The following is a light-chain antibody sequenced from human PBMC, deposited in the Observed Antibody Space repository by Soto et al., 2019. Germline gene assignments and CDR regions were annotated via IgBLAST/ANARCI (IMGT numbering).Light chain of an antibody. Sequence: EIVVTQSPATLSVSPGERVTLSCRTSQSVYSNLAWYQQKPGQAPRLLISGASTRATGIPARFRGSGSGTEFTLTISSLQSEDFALYYCQQYNNWLTFGGGTKVEIK. CDR2: GAS. J-gene: IGKJ4*01. CDR3: QQYNNWLT. V-gene: IGKV3-15*01. CDR1: QSVYSN.